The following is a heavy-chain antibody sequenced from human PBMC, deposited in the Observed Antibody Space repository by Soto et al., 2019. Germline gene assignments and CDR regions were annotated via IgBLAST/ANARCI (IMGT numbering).Heavy chain of an antibody. CDR2: IYWDDSK. CDR3: THKGYGDYPLDY. Sequence: QITLKESGPTLVKPTQPLTLTCTFSEFSLTTSGVGVGWIRQPPGKALEWLAVIYWDDSKHYSPSLKSRLTITTDTSKNQVVLTMTNMDPVDTATYYCTHKGYGDYPLDYWGQGTLVTVSS. V-gene: IGHV2-5*02. J-gene: IGHJ4*02. D-gene: IGHD4-17*01. CDR1: EFSLTTSGVG.